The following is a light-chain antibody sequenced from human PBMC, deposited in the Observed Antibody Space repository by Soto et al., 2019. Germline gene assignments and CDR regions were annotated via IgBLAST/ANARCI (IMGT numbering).Light chain of an antibody. CDR3: SSYAGSNNLKV. J-gene: IGLJ1*01. CDR1: SSDVGGYNY. CDR2: EVT. Sequence: QSALTQPPSASGSPGQSVTISCTGTSSDVGGYNYVSWYQQHPGKAPKLMIYEVTKRPSGVPDRFSGSKSGNTASLTVSGLQDEDEADYYCSSYAGSNNLKVFGTGTKLTVL. V-gene: IGLV2-8*01.